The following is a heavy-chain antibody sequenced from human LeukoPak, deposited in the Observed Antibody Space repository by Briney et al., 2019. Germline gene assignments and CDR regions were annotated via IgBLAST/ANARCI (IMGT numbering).Heavy chain of an antibody. CDR2: ISAYNVNT. D-gene: IGHD2-2*01. CDR3: ARDMYCSSTSCYSFFPLVSYYSGMDV. J-gene: IGHJ6*02. Sequence: ASVKVSCKASGYTFTSDGISWVRQAPGQGLEWMGWISAYNVNTNYAQKLQGRATMTTDTSTSTAYMELRSLRSDDTAVYYCARDMYCSSTSCYSFFPLVSYYSGMDVWGQGTTVTVSS. CDR1: GYTFTSDG. V-gene: IGHV1-18*01.